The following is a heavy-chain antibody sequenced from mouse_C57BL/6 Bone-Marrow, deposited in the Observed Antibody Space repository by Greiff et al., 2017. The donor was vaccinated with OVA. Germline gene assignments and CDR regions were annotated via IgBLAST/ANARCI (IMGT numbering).Heavy chain of an antibody. V-gene: IGHV1-69*01. CDR3: ARREKYYGCYYAMDY. Sequence: QVQLQQPGAELVMPGASVKLSCKASGYTFTSYWMHWVKQRPGQGLEWIGEIDPSDSYTNYNQKFKGKSTLTVDKSSSTAYMQLSSLTSEDSAVYYCARREKYYGCYYAMDYWGQGTSVTVSS. CDR2: IDPSDSYT. J-gene: IGHJ4*01. D-gene: IGHD2-2*01. CDR1: GYTFTSYW.